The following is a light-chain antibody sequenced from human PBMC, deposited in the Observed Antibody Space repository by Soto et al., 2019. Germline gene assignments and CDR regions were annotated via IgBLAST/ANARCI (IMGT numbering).Light chain of an antibody. Sequence: SYELPHPPSVSVAPGQTARITCGGHNIGNKHVHWYQQNPGQAPVLVVYDDSERPSGIPERFSGSNSGNTATLTISRVEAGDEADYYCQVWDGNSDQYVFGTGTKLTVL. CDR3: QVWDGNSDQYV. CDR1: NIGNKH. J-gene: IGLJ1*01. CDR2: DDS. V-gene: IGLV3-21*02.